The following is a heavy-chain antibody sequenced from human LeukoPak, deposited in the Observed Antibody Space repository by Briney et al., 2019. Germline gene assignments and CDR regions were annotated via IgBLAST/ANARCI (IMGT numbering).Heavy chain of an antibody. D-gene: IGHD1-26*01. CDR1: GYSFTNYW. CDR2: VYPGDSDT. CDR3: ARLAPRIVGAWVDY. V-gene: IGHV5-51*01. J-gene: IGHJ4*02. Sequence: GESLKISCKVSGYSFTNYWIGWLRQMPGKGLEWMGSVYPGDSDTRYSPSFQGQVTISGDKSIGTAYLQRSSLKASDTAMYYCARLAPRIVGAWVDYWGQGTLATVSS.